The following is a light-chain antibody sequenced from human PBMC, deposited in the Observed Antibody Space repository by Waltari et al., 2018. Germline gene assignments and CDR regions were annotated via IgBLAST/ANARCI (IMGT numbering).Light chain of an antibody. J-gene: IGKJ1*01. CDR2: KAS. V-gene: IGKV1-5*03. Sequence: DIQMTQSPSTLSASVGDRVTITCRASQSLSTWLAWYQQKPGKAPKVLIYKASTLESGVPSRFSGSGSGTEFTLTISSLQPDDFATYYCQQYRNLWTFGQGTKVEIK. CDR1: QSLSTW. CDR3: QQYRNLWT.